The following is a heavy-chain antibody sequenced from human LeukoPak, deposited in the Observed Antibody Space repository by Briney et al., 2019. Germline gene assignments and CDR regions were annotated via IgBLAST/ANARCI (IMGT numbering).Heavy chain of an antibody. CDR2: ISAYNGNT. CDR3: ARDLIELRYFDWLTGYYYGMDV. Sequence: GASVKVSCKASGYTFTSYGISWVRQAPGQGLEWMGWISAYNGNTNYAQKLQGRVTMTTDTSTSTAYMELRSLRSDDTAVYYCARDLIELRYFDWLTGYYYGMDVWGQGTTVTVSS. D-gene: IGHD3-9*01. CDR1: GYTFTSYG. V-gene: IGHV1-18*01. J-gene: IGHJ6*02.